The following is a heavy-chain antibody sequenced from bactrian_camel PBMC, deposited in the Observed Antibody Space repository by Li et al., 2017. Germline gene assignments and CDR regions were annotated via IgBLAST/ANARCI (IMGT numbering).Heavy chain of an antibody. V-gene: IGHV3S9*01. Sequence: HVQLVESGGGSVQSGGTLRLSCAVSGYAPNAYCMGWSRQAPGKEREGVAFIDSDGSTTYEDSVKGRFTVSLDNAKNTLYLQMNSLQPEDTAMYYCAAEEECYGGSYALDGRKYTYWGQGTQVTVS. CDR2: IDSDGST. J-gene: IGHJ4*01. D-gene: IGHD3*01. CDR1: GYAPNAYC. CDR3: AAEEECYGGSYALDGRKYTY.